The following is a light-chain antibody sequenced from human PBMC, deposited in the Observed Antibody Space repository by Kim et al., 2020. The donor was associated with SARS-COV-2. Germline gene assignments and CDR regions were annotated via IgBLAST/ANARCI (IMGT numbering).Light chain of an antibody. J-gene: IGLJ2*01. V-gene: IGLV4-69*01. CDR1: SGHSAYA. Sequence: ASIKLTGTLSSGHSAYAIAWHQQQPEKGPRYLMKLNSDGSHNKGDGIPGRFSGSSSGAERYLTISGLQAEDEADYYCQTWGTGIRVFGGGTKLTVL. CDR3: QTWGTGIRV. CDR2: LNSDGSH.